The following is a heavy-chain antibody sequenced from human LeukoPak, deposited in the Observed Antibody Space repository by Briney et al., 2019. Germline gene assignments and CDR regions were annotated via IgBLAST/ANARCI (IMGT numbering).Heavy chain of an antibody. Sequence: GASVKVSCKASGGTFSSYDINWVRQATGQGLEWMGWINAGNGNTKYSQKFQGRVTITRDTSASTAYMELSSLRSEDTALYYCATHRVAGSYYFDYWGQGTLVTVSS. CDR3: ATHRVAGSYYFDY. CDR2: INAGNGNT. CDR1: GGTFSSYD. D-gene: IGHD6-19*01. V-gene: IGHV1-3*01. J-gene: IGHJ4*02.